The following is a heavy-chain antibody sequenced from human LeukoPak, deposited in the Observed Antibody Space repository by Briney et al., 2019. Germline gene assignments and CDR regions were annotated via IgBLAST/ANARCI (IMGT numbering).Heavy chain of an antibody. Sequence: GGSLRLSCAASGFTVSSNYLSWVRQAPWKGLEWVSVIYSGGNTYYADSVKGRFTISRDNSKNTLYLQMNSLRAEDTAIYYCAKDRIVGAEKTPDAFDIWGQGTMVTVSS. J-gene: IGHJ3*02. CDR2: IYSGGNT. V-gene: IGHV3-53*01. CDR3: AKDRIVGAEKTPDAFDI. CDR1: GFTVSSNY. D-gene: IGHD1-26*01.